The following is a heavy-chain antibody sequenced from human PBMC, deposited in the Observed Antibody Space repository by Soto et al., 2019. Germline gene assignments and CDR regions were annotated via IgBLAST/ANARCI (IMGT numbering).Heavy chain of an antibody. Sequence: PGGSLSLSCAASGFTFISYAMSWVRQAPGKGLEWVSAISGSGGSTYYADSVKGRFTISRDNSKNTLYLQMNSLRAEDTAVYYCAKIHWNYREHFDYWGQGTLVTVSS. J-gene: IGHJ4*02. CDR2: ISGSGGST. D-gene: IGHD1-7*01. CDR1: GFTFISYA. CDR3: AKIHWNYREHFDY. V-gene: IGHV3-23*01.